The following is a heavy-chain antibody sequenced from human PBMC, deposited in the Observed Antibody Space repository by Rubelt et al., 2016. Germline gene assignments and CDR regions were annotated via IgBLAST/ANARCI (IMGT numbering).Heavy chain of an antibody. CDR2: SIPIFGTA. CDR1: GGTFSSYA. Sequence: QVQLVQSGAEVKKPGSSVKVSCKASGGTFSSYAISWVRQDPGQGLEWMGGSIPIFGTANYAQKFQGSVTITADKSTSTAYMELSSLRSEDTAVYYCARRTPWVHDAFDIWGQGTMVTVSS. V-gene: IGHV1-69*06. J-gene: IGHJ3*02. D-gene: IGHD1-1*01. CDR3: ARRTPWVHDAFDI.